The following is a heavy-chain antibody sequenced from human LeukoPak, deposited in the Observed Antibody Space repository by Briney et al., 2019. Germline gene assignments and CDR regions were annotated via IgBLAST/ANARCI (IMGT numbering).Heavy chain of an antibody. CDR2: IIPIFGTA. CDR3: ARATYDYVWGSYRSDAFDI. CDR1: GGTFSSYA. V-gene: IGHV1-69*13. D-gene: IGHD3-16*02. Sequence: SVKVSCKDSGGTFSSYAISWVRQAPGQGLEWMGGIIPIFGTANYAQKFQGRVTITADESTSTAYMELSSLRSEDTAVYYCARATYDYVWGSYRSDAFDIWGQGTMVTVSS. J-gene: IGHJ3*02.